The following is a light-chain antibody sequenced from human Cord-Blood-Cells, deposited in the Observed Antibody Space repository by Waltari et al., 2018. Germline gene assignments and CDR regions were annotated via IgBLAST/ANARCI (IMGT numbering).Light chain of an antibody. CDR3: AAWDDSLSGRV. Sequence: QSVLTQPPSASGTPGQRVTNHCSGSRSNIGINYVSWYQQLPGTAPKPLIYRNNQRPSGVPDRFSGSKSGTSASLAISGLRSEDEADYYCAAWDDSLSGRVFGGGTKLTVL. J-gene: IGLJ3*02. CDR1: RSNIGINY. CDR2: RNN. V-gene: IGLV1-47*01.